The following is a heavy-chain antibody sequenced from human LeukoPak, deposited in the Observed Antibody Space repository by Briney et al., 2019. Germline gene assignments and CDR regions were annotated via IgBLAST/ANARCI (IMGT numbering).Heavy chain of an antibody. J-gene: IGHJ6*02. Sequence: SETLSLTCTVSGGSISSYYWSWIRQPPGKGLEWTGYIYYSGSTNYNPSLKSRVTVSVDTSKNQFSLKLSSMTAADTAVYYCARRGNSYYYYGLDVWGQGTTVTVSS. CDR2: IYYSGST. CDR1: GGSISSYY. D-gene: IGHD1-26*01. CDR3: ARRGNSYYYYGLDV. V-gene: IGHV4-59*01.